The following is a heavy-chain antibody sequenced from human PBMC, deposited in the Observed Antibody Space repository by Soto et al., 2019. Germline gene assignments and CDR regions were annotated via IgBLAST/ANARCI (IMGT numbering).Heavy chain of an antibody. J-gene: IGHJ4*02. Sequence: VQLLESGGGLEQPGGSLRLSCAASGFTFSTQAMSWVRQAPGTGLEWVSFISSSGDKTYYAHSVKGRFTISRDNSKNTLYLQMNSLRGEDTAVYYCAKARGGSWYDFDYWGQGTLVTVSS. CDR3: AKARGGSWYDFDY. CDR2: ISSSGDKT. D-gene: IGHD6-13*01. V-gene: IGHV3-23*01. CDR1: GFTFSTQA.